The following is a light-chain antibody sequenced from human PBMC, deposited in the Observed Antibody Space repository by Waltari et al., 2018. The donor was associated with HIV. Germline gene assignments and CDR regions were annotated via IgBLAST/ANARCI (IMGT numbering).Light chain of an antibody. V-gene: IGLV1-40*01. CDR2: ANP. Sequence: QSALTQPPSVSGAPGQRVTISCTGTSSNIGTGSDVHWYQQLPGTAPNLLIYANPNRPSGVPDRFSGSKSGTSASLAITGLQAEDEADYYCQSYDSRLSGSVFGGGTKLTVL. CDR1: SSNIGTGSD. CDR3: QSYDSRLSGSV. J-gene: IGLJ3*02.